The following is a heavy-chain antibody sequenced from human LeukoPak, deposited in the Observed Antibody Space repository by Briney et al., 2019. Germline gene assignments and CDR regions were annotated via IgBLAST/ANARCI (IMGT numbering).Heavy chain of an antibody. D-gene: IGHD6-13*01. CDR2: INPNSGGT. V-gene: IGHV1-2*04. CDR3: AGALAAAGANGWFDP. J-gene: IGHJ5*02. CDR1: GYTFTGYY. Sequence: GASVKVSCKASGYTFTGYYMHWVRQAPGQGLEWMGWINPNSGGTNYAQKFQGWVTMTRDTSISTAYMELSRLRSDDTAVYYCAGALAAAGANGWFDPWGQGTLVTVSS.